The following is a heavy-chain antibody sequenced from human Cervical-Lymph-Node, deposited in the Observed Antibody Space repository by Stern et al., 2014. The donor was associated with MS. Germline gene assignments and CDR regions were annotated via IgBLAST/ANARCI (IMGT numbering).Heavy chain of an antibody. CDR3: ARQDYSNYYYGLDV. CDR2: IYYSGST. CDR1: GGSISSSSYY. Sequence: QLQLQESGPGLVKPSETLSLTCIVSGGSISSSSYYWGWIRQPPGKGLEWIGSIYYSGSTDYNPSLKSRVTISLDTSKNQFSLKLSSVTAADTAVFYCARQDYSNYYYGLDVWGQGTTVTVSS. V-gene: IGHV4-39*01. D-gene: IGHD4-11*01. J-gene: IGHJ6*02.